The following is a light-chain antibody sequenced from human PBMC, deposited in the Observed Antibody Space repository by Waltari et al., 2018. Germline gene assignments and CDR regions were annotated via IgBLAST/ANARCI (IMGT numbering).Light chain of an antibody. CDR1: SNDIGSYNY. CDR3: SSYTSSGTLV. J-gene: IGLJ2*01. CDR2: DVS. V-gene: IGLV2-14*03. Sequence: QSALTQPASVSGSPGQSITISCSGTSNDIGSYNYISWYQQHPGRAPKLMIYDVSDRPSWLSDRVSGSKSGNTASLSISGLQAEDEADYYCSSYTSSGTLVFGGGTKLTVL.